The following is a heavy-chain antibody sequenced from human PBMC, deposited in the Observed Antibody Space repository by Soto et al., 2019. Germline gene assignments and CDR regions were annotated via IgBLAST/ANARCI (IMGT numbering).Heavy chain of an antibody. D-gene: IGHD6-19*01. CDR1: GFTFSTFD. CDR2: IRGTDGST. V-gene: IGHV3-23*01. CDR3: VKGGWLDY. J-gene: IGHJ4*02. Sequence: GGSLRLSCAASGFTFSTFDMTWVRQAPGKGLEWVSIIRGTDGSTYYADSMKGRFTISKDNSKNTLYLQMNSLRPEDTALYFCVKGGWLDYWGRGTLVTVSS.